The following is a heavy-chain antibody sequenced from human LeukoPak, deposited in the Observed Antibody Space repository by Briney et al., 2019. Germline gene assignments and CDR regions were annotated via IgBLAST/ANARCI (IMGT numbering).Heavy chain of an antibody. CDR3: ARHRPSYDFWSGDPQYYFDY. V-gene: IGHV4-59*08. J-gene: IGHJ4*02. Sequence: SETLSLTCTVSGGSISSYYWSWIRQPPGKGLEWIGYIYYSGSTNYNPSLKSRVTISVDTSKNQFSLKLSSVTAADTAVYCCARHRPSYDFWSGDPQYYFDYWGQGTLVTVSS. CDR2: IYYSGST. D-gene: IGHD3-3*01. CDR1: GGSISSYY.